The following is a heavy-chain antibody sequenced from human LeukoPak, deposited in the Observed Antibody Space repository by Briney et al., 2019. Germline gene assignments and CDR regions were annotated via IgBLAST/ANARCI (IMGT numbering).Heavy chain of an antibody. CDR2: IYYSGST. CDR3: ARDKVVRNSYGYGIGYFDY. D-gene: IGHD5-18*01. CDR1: GGSISSSSYY. V-gene: IGHV4-39*07. J-gene: IGHJ4*02. Sequence: SETLSLTCTVSGGSISSSSYYWGWIRQPPGKGLEWIGSIYYSGSTYYNPSLKSRVTISVDTSKNQFSLKLSSVTAADTAVYYCARDKVVRNSYGYGIGYFDYWGQGTLVTVSS.